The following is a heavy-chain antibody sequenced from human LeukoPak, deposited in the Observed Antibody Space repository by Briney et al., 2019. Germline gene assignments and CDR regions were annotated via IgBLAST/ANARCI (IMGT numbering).Heavy chain of an antibody. CDR3: ARGALITIFGVVIMGAQGPYFDY. CDR1: GGSFSGYY. V-gene: IGHV4-34*01. Sequence: PSETLSLTCAVYGGSFSGYYWSWIRQPPGKGLEWIGEINHSGSTNYNPSLKSRVAISVDTSKNQFSLKLSSGTAADTAVYYCARGALITIFGVVIMGAQGPYFDYWGQGTLVTVSS. J-gene: IGHJ4*02. CDR2: INHSGST. D-gene: IGHD3-3*01.